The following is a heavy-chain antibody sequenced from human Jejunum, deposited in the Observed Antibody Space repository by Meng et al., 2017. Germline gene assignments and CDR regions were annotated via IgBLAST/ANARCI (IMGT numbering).Heavy chain of an antibody. CDR2: INTRTGGT. V-gene: IGHV1-2*06. CDR3: ARELISYAFDY. CDR1: GYTFPDYY. Sequence: QVEVVRCAAELKEPGASVKVSCKASGYTFPDYYLYGVRQAPGQGLEWMGRINTRTGGTIYTQKFYGRVTMTRDTSISTAYMELSRLRSDDTAVYYCARELISYAFDYWGQGSLVTVSS. D-gene: IGHD1-26*01. J-gene: IGHJ4*02.